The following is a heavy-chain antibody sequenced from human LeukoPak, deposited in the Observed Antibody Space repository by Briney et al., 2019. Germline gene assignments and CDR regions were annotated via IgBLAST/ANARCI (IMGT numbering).Heavy chain of an antibody. J-gene: IGHJ4*02. D-gene: IGHD3-22*01. CDR1: GYTFTSYG. CDR2: ISAYNGNT. V-gene: IGHV1-18*01. CDR3: ARDQFVFHSSGYYSTLYYFDY. Sequence: ASVKVSCKASGYTFTSYGISWVRQAPGQGLEWMGWISAYNGNTNYAQKLQGRFTMTTDTSTSTAYMELRSLRSDDTAVYYCARDQFVFHSSGYYSTLYYFDYWGQGTLVTVSS.